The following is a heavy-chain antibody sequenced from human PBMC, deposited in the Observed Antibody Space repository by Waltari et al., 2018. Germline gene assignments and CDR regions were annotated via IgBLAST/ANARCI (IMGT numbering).Heavy chain of an antibody. CDR3: AAQSDYSLFDY. CDR2: ISWNRGSI. V-gene: IGHV3-9*01. D-gene: IGHD4-17*01. J-gene: IGHJ4*02. CDR1: GFTFDDYA. Sequence: EVQLVESGGGLVQPGRSLRLSCAASGFTFDDYAMHWVRQAPGKGLEWVSGISWNRGSIGYADSVKGRFTISRDNAKNSLYLQMNSLRAEDTALYYCAAQSDYSLFDYWGQGTLVTVSS.